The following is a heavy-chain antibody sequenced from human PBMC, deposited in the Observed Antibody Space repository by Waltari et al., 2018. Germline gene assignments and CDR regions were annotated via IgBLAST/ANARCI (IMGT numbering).Heavy chain of an antibody. CDR2: IYTSGST. Sequence: QVQLQESGPGLVKPSETLSLTCTVSGGSISSYYWRWIRPPAGKGLEWIGRIYTSGSTNYNPSLKSRVTMSVDTSKNQFSLKLSSVTAADTAVYYCARGGWGYGDYGAFDIWGQGTMVTVSS. V-gene: IGHV4-4*07. CDR3: ARGGWGYGDYGAFDI. CDR1: GGSISSYY. J-gene: IGHJ3*02. D-gene: IGHD4-17*01.